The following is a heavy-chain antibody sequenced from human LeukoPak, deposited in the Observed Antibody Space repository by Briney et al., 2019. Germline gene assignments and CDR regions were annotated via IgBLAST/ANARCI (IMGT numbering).Heavy chain of an antibody. Sequence: PGGSLRLSCAASGSTFSSYGMHWIRQAPEKGLEWVSAIRGTGDNTYYADSVKGRFTISRDNSKNTLFLQMNSLRAEDTAVYYCARDWDDYGDYLPLDYWGQGTLVTVSS. D-gene: IGHD4-17*01. CDR1: GSTFSSYG. V-gene: IGHV3-23*01. J-gene: IGHJ4*02. CDR3: ARDWDDYGDYLPLDY. CDR2: IRGTGDNT.